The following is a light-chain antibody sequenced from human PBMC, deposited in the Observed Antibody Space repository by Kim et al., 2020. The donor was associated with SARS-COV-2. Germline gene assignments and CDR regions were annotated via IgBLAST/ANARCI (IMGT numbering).Light chain of an antibody. J-gene: IGLJ3*02. V-gene: IGLV2-11*01. CDR2: DVT. CDR3: CSYAGSYTWV. Sequence: QSALTQPRSVSGSPGQSVTISCTATSSDVGRYDLVSWYQQLPGKAPKLMLYDVTYRPSGVPDRFSGSKSGNTASLTISGLQAEDEADYYCCSYAGSYTWVFGGGTQLTVL. CDR1: SSDVGRYDL.